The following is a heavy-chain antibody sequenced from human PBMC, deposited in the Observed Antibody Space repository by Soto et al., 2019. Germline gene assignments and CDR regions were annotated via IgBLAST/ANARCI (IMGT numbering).Heavy chain of an antibody. J-gene: IGHJ4*02. CDR2: IIPLFGTP. CDR1: GGIFSTYA. CDR3: ARDRDDYGSGNYYNRIDF. D-gene: IGHD3-10*01. Sequence: QVQLVQSGAEVKKPGSSVMVSCKASGGIFSTYAISWLRQAPGQGLEWMGGIIPLFGTPNYAQRFQGRVTITADESTSTAYMGLSRLRSEDTAVYYCARDRDDYGSGNYYNRIDFWGQGTLVTVSS. V-gene: IGHV1-69*01.